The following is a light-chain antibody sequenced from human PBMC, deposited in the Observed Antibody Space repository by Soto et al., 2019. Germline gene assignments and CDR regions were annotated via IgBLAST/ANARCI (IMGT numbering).Light chain of an antibody. V-gene: IGKV1-5*01. J-gene: IGKJ1*01. CDR1: QTINNW. CDR2: HAS. CDR3: QHYNSYPWT. Sequence: DIQMTQSPSTLSASIGDRVTITCRASQTINNWLAWYQQKPGKAPNLLIYHASNLETGVPSRFSGSAFGTEFTLTISSLQPDDFATYYCQHYNSYPWTLGQGTKVEI.